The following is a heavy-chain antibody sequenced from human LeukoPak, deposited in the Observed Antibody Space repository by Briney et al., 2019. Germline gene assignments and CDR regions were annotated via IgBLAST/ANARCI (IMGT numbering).Heavy chain of an antibody. CDR1: GYTFTNYG. CDR2: ISAYKGNT. J-gene: IGHJ5*02. Sequence: GASVKVSCKASGYTFTNYGISWVRQAPGQGLEWMGWISAYKGNTYYAQRLQGRVTMTTDTSTSTAYMELRSLTSDDTAVYYCARDQQYYYGSGSYNWFDPWGQGTLVTVSS. CDR3: ARDQQYYYGSGSYNWFDP. D-gene: IGHD3-10*01. V-gene: IGHV1-18*01.